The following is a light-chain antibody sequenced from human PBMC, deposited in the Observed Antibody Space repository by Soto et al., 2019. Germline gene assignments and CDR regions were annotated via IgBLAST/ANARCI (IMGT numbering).Light chain of an antibody. J-gene: IGKJ1*01. Sequence: DIQMTQSPSTLPASIGDRVTITCRASQSLSNWVAWYEQKPGTAPKLLIYHASTLESGVPSRFSGSGSGTEFTLTISSLQPDDFATYYCQQYNSYSFGQGTKVDI. CDR1: QSLSNW. CDR3: QQYNSYS. CDR2: HAS. V-gene: IGKV1-5*01.